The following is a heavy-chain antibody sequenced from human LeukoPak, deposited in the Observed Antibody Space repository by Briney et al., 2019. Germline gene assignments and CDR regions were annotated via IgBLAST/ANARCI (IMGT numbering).Heavy chain of an antibody. J-gene: IGHJ3*02. CDR2: ISSSSSYI. CDR1: GFTFSSYS. CDR3: AITIFGVVIPLGAFDI. V-gene: IGHV3-21*01. Sequence: PGGSLRLSCAASGFTFSSYSMNWVRQAPGKGLEWVSSISSSSSYIYYADSVKGRFTISRDNAKNSLYLQMNSLRAEDTAVYYCAITIFGVVIPLGAFDIWGQGTMVTVSS. D-gene: IGHD3-3*01.